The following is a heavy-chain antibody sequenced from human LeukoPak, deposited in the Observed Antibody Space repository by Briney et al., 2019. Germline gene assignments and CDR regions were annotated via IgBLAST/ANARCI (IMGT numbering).Heavy chain of an antibody. CDR3: ARERDSGGYFDY. D-gene: IGHD2-21*01. CDR2: IYHSGST. Sequence: PSQTQSLTCAVSGGSISSGGYSWSWIRQPPGKGLEWIGYIYHSGSTYYNPSLKSRVTISVDRSKNQFSLKLSSVTAADTAVYYCARERDSGGYFDYWGQGTLVTVSS. J-gene: IGHJ4*02. V-gene: IGHV4-30-2*01. CDR1: GGSISSGGYS.